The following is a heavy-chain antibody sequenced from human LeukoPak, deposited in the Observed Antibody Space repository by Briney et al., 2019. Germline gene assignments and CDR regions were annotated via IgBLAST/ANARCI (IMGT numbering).Heavy chain of an antibody. Sequence: GGSLRLSCAASGFTFSSYAMRWVRQAPGKGLEWVSAISGSGGSTYYADSVKGRFTISRDNSKNTLYLQMNSLRAEDTAVYYCAKDIVVVPAAENDYWGQGTLVTVSS. CDR1: GFTFSSYA. V-gene: IGHV3-23*01. CDR2: ISGSGGST. CDR3: AKDIVVVPAAENDY. D-gene: IGHD2-2*01. J-gene: IGHJ4*02.